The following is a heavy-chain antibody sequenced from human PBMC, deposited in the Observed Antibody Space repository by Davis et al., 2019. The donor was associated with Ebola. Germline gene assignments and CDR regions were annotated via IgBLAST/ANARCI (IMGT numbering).Heavy chain of an antibody. V-gene: IGHV4-61*08. D-gene: IGHD1-14*01. CDR2: IYYSGST. CDR3: ARNSITKFNWLDP. Sequence: MPSETLSLTCTVSGGSVSSGGYYWNWIRQPPGKGLEWIGYIYYSGSTDYSPSLRGRVTISLDTSKNQFSLKMRSVTAADTAVYYCARNSITKFNWLDPWGQGALVTVSS. CDR1: GGSVSSGGYY. J-gene: IGHJ5*02.